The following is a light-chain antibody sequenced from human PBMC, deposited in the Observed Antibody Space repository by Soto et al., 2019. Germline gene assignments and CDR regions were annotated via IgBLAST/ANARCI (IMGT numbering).Light chain of an antibody. Sequence: DIQMTQSPSTLSASVVDRVTITCQSSQRIMRSLAWYQQKAGKAPQLLIYDASSLKSGVPSKFSGSGSGTEFTLTITNVQPDDFATYYCQHYYSYPWTFGQGTKVDNK. CDR2: DAS. CDR3: QHYYSYPWT. V-gene: IGKV1-5*01. J-gene: IGKJ1*01. CDR1: QRIMRS.